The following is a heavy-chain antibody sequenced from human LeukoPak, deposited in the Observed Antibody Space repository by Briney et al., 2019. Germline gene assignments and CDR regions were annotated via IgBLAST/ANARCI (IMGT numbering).Heavy chain of an antibody. CDR3: ARGPWASFDY. CDR1: GFSVSRNY. CDR2: IYSGGST. Sequence: PGGSLRLSCAASGFSVSRNYMTWVRQAPGEGLEWVSLIYSGGSTSYADSVKGRFTISRDNSKNTLYLQMNSLRAEDTAVYYCARGPWASFDYWGQGTLVTVSS. J-gene: IGHJ4*02. D-gene: IGHD3-16*01. V-gene: IGHV3-66*01.